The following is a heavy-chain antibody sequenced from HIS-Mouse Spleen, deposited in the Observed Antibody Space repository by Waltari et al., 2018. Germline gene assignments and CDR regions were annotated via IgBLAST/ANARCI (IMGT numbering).Heavy chain of an antibody. D-gene: IGHD3-10*01. J-gene: IGHJ3*02. V-gene: IGHV1-69*01. Sequence: QVQLVQSGAEVKKPGSSVKVSCKASGGTFSSYAISWVRQAPGQGLEWMGVIIPIFGTANYEQRFQGRVTITAEESTSTAYMELSSLRSEDTAVYYCARDSPGIGQRDAFDIWGQGTMVTVSS. CDR2: IIPIFGTA. CDR1: GGTFSSYA. CDR3: ARDSPGIGQRDAFDI.